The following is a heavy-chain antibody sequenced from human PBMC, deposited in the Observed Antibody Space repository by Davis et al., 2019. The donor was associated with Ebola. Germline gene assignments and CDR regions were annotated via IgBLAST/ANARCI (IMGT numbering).Heavy chain of an antibody. CDR1: GASFTRYS. CDR2: IYHNGTT. J-gene: IGHJ4*02. V-gene: IGHV4-34*01. Sequence: PSETLSLTCGVYGASFTRYSWSWSRQTPGKGLEWIGEIYHNGTTNYNPSLKSRVTISIDTSKNQFSLKLTSITAADTAVYCCAGGLPPHYWGQGTLVSVSS. CDR3: AGGLPPHY.